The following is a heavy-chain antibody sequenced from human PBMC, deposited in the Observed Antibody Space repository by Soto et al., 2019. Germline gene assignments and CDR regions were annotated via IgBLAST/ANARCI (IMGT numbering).Heavy chain of an antibody. CDR1: GFTFSSYS. D-gene: IGHD6-13*01. J-gene: IGHJ4*02. CDR3: ARDLIPPAGKGNIDY. CDR2: ISSSSSYI. Sequence: EVQLVESGGGLVKPGGSLRLSCAASGFTFSSYSMNWVRQAPGKGLEWVSSISSSSSYIYYADSVKGRFTISRDNAKNSLYLQMNSLRAEDTAVYYCARDLIPPAGKGNIDYCGQGTMVTVSS. V-gene: IGHV3-21*01.